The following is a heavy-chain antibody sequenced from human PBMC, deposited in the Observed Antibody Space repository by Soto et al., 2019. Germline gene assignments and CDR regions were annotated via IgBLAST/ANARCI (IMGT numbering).Heavy chain of an antibody. D-gene: IGHD2-21*02. CDR3: AAEVYSGGDCCHFDY. Sequence: GASVKVSCKTSGFTFSNSAVQWVRQARGQRLEWIGWIGVSRGNTNYAQTLQGRVTITRDMSTGTAYMEVRSLRSDDTAVYYCAAEVYSGGDCCHFDYWGQGSLVTVSS. J-gene: IGHJ4*01. CDR2: IGVSRGNT. CDR1: GFTFSNSA. V-gene: IGHV1-58*01.